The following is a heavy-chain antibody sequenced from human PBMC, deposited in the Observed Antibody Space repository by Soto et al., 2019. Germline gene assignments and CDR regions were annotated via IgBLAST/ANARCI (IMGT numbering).Heavy chain of an antibody. V-gene: IGHV4-31*03. CDR1: GGSISSGGYY. CDR3: ARRTGAALDY. J-gene: IGHJ4*02. Sequence: SETLSLTCTVSGGSISSGGYYWSWIRQHPGKGLEWIGYIYYSGSTYYNPSLKSRVTISVDTSKNQFSLKLSSVTAADTAVYYCARRTGAALDYWGQGTLVTVSS. CDR2: IYYSGST. D-gene: IGHD1-26*01.